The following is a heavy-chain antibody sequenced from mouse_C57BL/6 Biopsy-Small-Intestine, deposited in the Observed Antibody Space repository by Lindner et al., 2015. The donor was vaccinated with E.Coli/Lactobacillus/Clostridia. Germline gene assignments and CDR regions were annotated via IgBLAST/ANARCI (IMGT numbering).Heavy chain of an antibody. J-gene: IGHJ3*01. CDR2: INPYYGST. D-gene: IGHD2-4*01. CDR1: GYSFTGYN. CDR3: ARKDYDEAWFAY. V-gene: IGHV1-39*01. Sequence: VQLQESGVELVKPGASVKISCKASGYSFTGYNMNWVKQSHGKSLEWIGNINPYYGSTNYNQKFKGKATLTVDKSSSTAYMQLNSLTSEDSAVYYCARKDYDEAWFAYWGQGTLVTVSA.